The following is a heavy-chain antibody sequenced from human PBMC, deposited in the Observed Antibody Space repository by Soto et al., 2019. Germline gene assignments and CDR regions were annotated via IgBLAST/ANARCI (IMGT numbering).Heavy chain of an antibody. CDR2: IHWNSATI. J-gene: IGHJ1*01. V-gene: IGHV3-9*01. CDR1: GFTFNDYV. D-gene: IGHD6-13*01. CDR3: VKYGVSSFYEGFRH. Sequence: GGSLRLSCAASGFTFNDYVMHCVRQAPGKGLEWVSGIHWNSATIAYADSVKGRFTVSRDNAKNSLNRQMSSLRPEDTALYYCVKYGVSSFYEGFRHWGQGSLVTIS.